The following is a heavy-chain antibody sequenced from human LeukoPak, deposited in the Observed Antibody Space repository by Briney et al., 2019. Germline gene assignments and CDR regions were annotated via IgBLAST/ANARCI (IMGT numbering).Heavy chain of an antibody. Sequence: SQTLSLTCTVSGGSISGGGYYWTWIRQHPGKGLEWIGYIYYSGSTDYNPSLKSRLSMSVDMSNNQFSLSLSSVTAADTAVYYCARIRSTAELPYLDYWGQGTLVTVSS. CDR3: ARIRSTAELPYLDY. V-gene: IGHV4-31*03. CDR2: IYYSGST. D-gene: IGHD1-26*01. CDR1: GGSISGGGYY. J-gene: IGHJ4*02.